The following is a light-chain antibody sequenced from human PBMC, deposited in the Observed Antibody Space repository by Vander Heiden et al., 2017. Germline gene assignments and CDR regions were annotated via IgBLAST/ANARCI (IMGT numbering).Light chain of an antibody. J-gene: IGKJ1*01. V-gene: IGKV1-8*01. CDR2: AAS. Sequence: AIRMTQSPSSFSASTGDRVTITCRASQGISSYLAWYQQKPGKAPKLQIYAASTLQSGVPSRFSGSGSGTDFTLTISCLQSEDFATYYCQQYYSYRWTFGQGTKVEIK. CDR3: QQYYSYRWT. CDR1: QGISSY.